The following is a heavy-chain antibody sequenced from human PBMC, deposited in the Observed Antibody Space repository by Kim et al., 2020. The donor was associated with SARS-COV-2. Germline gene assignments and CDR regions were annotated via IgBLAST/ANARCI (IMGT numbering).Heavy chain of an antibody. CDR3: AHIRCYCSSSSCQAAYFDY. J-gene: IGHJ4*02. CDR1: GFSLSTRGMC. Sequence: SGPTLVNPTQTLTLTCTFSGFSLSTRGMCVSWIRQPPGKALEWLARIDWDDDKFYSTSMKTRLTISKDTSKNQVALSMTNMDPVDTGTYYCAHIRCYCSSSSCQAAYFDYWGQGTLVTVSS. V-gene: IGHV2-70*17. D-gene: IGHD2-2*01. CDR2: IDWDDDK.